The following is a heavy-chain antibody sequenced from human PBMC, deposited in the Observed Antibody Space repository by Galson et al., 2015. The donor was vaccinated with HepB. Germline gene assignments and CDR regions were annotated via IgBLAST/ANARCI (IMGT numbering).Heavy chain of an antibody. CDR2: IKEDGSEK. V-gene: IGHV3-7*01. Sequence: SLRLSCAASGFTFSNFWMSWVRQAPGKGLEWVANIKEDGSEKYYVDSLKGRFTISRDNAKNSLYLQMNSLRAEDTAVYYCARVRRGGYFDYWGQGTLVTVSS. CDR3: ARVRRGGYFDY. J-gene: IGHJ4*02. D-gene: IGHD5-24*01. CDR1: GFTFSNFW.